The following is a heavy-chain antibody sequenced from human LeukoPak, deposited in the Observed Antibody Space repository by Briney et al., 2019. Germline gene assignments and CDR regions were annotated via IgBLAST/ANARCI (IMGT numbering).Heavy chain of an antibody. CDR3: ARNQQLGGHSYYYYGMDV. J-gene: IGHJ6*02. V-gene: IGHV3-53*01. CDR2: IYSGGRT. Sequence: GGSLRLSCAASGFTVSSNCMSWVRQAPGKGLEWVSVIYSGGRTYYAESVKGRFTISRDNSKNTLYLQMNSLRADDTAIYYCARNQQLGGHSYYYYGMDVWGQGTTVTVSS. D-gene: IGHD3-16*01. CDR1: GFTVSSNC.